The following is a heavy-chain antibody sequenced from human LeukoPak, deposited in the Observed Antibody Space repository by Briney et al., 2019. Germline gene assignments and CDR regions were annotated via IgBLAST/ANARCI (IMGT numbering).Heavy chain of an antibody. V-gene: IGHV4-34*01. CDR2: INHSGST. CDR3: ASAYYGSGSPERNWFDP. J-gene: IGHJ5*02. D-gene: IGHD3-10*01. Sequence: SETLSLTCAVYGGSFSGYYWSWIRQPPGKGLEWIGEINHSGSTNYNSSLKSRVTISVDTSKNQFSLKLSSVTAADTAVYYCASAYYGSGSPERNWFDPWGQGTLVTVSS. CDR1: GGSFSGYY.